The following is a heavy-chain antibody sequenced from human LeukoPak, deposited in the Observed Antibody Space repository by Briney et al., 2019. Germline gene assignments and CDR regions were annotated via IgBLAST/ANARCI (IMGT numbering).Heavy chain of an antibody. CDR2: IYSDGST. CDR1: GFSVSNNF. D-gene: IGHD1-1*01. CDR3: ARLQRYVSDYYYGMDV. Sequence: GGSLRLSCAASGFSVSNNFMSWVRQAPGKGLEWVSVIYSDGSTYYADSVKGRFTISRDNAKNSLYLQVNSLRADDTAVYYCARLQRYVSDYYYGMDVWGQGTTVTVSS. V-gene: IGHV3-66*04. J-gene: IGHJ6*02.